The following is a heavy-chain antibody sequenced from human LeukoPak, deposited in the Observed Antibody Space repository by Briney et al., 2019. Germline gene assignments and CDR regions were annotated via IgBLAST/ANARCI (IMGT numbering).Heavy chain of an antibody. Sequence: SVKVSCKASGGTFSSYAISWVRQAPGQGLEWMGRIIPIFGTANYAQKFQGRVTITTDESTSTAYMELSSLRSEDTAVYYRASSWTYYYDSSGYYYGYWGQGTLVTVSS. V-gene: IGHV1-69*05. CDR1: GGTFSSYA. CDR2: IIPIFGTA. CDR3: ASSWTYYYDSSGYYYGY. D-gene: IGHD3-22*01. J-gene: IGHJ4*02.